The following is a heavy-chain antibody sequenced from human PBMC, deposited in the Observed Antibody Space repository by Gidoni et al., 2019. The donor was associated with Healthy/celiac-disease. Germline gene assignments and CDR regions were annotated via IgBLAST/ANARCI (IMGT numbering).Heavy chain of an antibody. J-gene: IGHJ5*02. CDR1: GYTLTGDY. D-gene: IGHD3-3*01. CDR2: INTNSGGT. CDR3: ARGHYDPPGFDP. Sequence: QVQLVQTGDEVTKPGASVQISCKASGYTLTGDYMHWVRQAPGQGLEWMGWINTNSGGTNYAQKFQGWVTMTRDTSISTAYMELSRLRSDDTAVYYCARGHYDPPGFDPWGQGTLVTVSS. V-gene: IGHV1-2*04.